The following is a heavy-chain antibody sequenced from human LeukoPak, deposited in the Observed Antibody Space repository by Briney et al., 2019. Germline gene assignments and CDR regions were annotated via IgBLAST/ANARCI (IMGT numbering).Heavy chain of an antibody. Sequence: PGGSLRLSCTASGFTFSNYEMNWVRQAPGKGLEWVAVIWYDGSNKYYADSVKGRFTISRDNSKNTLYLQMNSLRAEDTAVYYCARAEVDTAMGSVWGQGTLVTVSS. CDR1: GFTFSNYE. CDR2: IWYDGSNK. V-gene: IGHV3-33*08. J-gene: IGHJ4*02. CDR3: ARAEVDTAMGSV. D-gene: IGHD5-18*01.